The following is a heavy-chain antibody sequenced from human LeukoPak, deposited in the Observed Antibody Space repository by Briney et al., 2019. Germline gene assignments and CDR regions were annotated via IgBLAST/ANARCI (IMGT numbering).Heavy chain of an antibody. V-gene: IGHV3-66*02. Sequence: GGSLRLSCAASGFTVSSNYMSWVRQAPGKGLECVSVIYSGGSTYYADSVKGRFTISRDNSKNTLYLQMNSLRAEDTAVYYCARDRVVPAAIGNWFDPWGQGTLVTVSS. CDR1: GFTVSSNY. CDR2: IYSGGST. CDR3: ARDRVVPAAIGNWFDP. D-gene: IGHD2-2*01. J-gene: IGHJ5*02.